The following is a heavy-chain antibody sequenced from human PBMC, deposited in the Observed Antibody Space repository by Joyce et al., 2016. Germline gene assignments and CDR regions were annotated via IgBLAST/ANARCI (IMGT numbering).Heavy chain of an antibody. J-gene: IGHJ1*01. CDR1: GGSLSGYY. CDR2: VNDRGRT. CDR3: ARARRGIILARGEMGEYLQH. Sequence: QVQLQEWGAGLLKPSETLSLTCAVYGGSLSGYYWSWSRQAPGMGLAWIGEVNDRGRTNYNRSLKSRATTSMDTSKNQFSRRLTTVTAADTAVYFCARARRGIILARGEMGEYLQHWGRGTVVIVSS. D-gene: IGHD3-10*01. V-gene: IGHV4-34*01.